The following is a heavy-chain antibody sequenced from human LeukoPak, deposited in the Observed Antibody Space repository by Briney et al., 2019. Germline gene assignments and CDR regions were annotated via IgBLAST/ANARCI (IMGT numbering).Heavy chain of an antibody. CDR3: AKPYCSGGSCYLSGYYYYYMDV. CDR2: ISGSGGST. Sequence: PGGSLRLSCAASGFTFSSYAMSWVRQAPGKGLEWVSAISGSGGSTYYADSVKGRFTISRDNSKNTLYLQMNSLRAEDTAVYYCAKPYCSGGSCYLSGYYYYYMDVWGKGTTVTVSS. V-gene: IGHV3-23*01. CDR1: GFTFSSYA. J-gene: IGHJ6*03. D-gene: IGHD2-15*01.